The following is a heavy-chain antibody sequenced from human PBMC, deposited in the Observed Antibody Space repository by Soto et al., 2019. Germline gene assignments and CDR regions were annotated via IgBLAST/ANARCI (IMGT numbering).Heavy chain of an antibody. Sequence: PGGSLRLSCAASGFTFSSYGMHWVRQAPGKGLEWVAVISYDGSNKYYADSVKGRFTISRDNSKNTLYLQMNSLRAEDTAVYYCGDSLTSLQYSSYGMEVRGQGTTVTVSS. CDR2: ISYDGSNK. D-gene: IGHD2-2*01. J-gene: IGHJ6*02. V-gene: IGHV3-30*03. CDR3: GDSLTSLQYSSYGMEV. CDR1: GFTFSSYG.